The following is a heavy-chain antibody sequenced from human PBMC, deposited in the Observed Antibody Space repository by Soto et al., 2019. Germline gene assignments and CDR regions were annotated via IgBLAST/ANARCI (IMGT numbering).Heavy chain of an antibody. V-gene: IGHV1-3*01. CDR2: INAGNGNT. D-gene: IGHD6-19*01. CDR1: GYTFTNYA. J-gene: IGHJ4*02. CDR3: ARDLGGWPDY. Sequence: ASVKVSCKTSGYTFTNYAISWVRQAPGQRLEWMGWINAGNGNTKYSQKFQGRVTITRDTSASTAYMELSSLRSEDTAVYYCARDLGGWPDYWGQGTLVTVSS.